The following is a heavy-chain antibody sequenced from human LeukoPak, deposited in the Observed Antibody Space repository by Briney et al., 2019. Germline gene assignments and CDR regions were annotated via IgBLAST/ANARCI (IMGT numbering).Heavy chain of an antibody. J-gene: IGHJ4*02. D-gene: IGHD6-19*01. CDR1: GYTFTSYG. CDR3: ARDWSRWRVMYYFDS. CDR2: FCAYNGNT. V-gene: IGHV1-18*01. Sequence: ASVKVSCKASGYTFTSYGISCGREAPGQRLEWMGWFCAYNGNTNYAQKLQGRVTMTTDTSTSTAYMELRSLRSDDTAVYYCARDWSRWRVMYYFDSWGQGTLVTVSS.